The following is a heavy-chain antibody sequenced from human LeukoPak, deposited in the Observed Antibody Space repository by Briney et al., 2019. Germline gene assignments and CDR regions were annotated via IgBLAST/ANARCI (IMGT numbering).Heavy chain of an antibody. CDR3: ARVYCSTSSCSPYNCFDS. D-gene: IGHD2-2*01. CDR1: GFTFSTYD. J-gene: IGHJ5*01. CDR2: ISTTGTTV. V-gene: IGHV3-48*03. Sequence: GGSLRLSCAASGFTFSTYDMNWVRQAPGKGLEWVSHISTTGTTVYYADAVKGRFTISRDNAKNSLYLQMNSLRAEDTAVYYCARVYCSTSSCSPYNCFDSWGQGTLVTVSS.